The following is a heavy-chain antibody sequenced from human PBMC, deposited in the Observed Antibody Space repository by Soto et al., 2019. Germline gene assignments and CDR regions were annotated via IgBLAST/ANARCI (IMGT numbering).Heavy chain of an antibody. V-gene: IGHV1-18*01. CDR1: CYTFTSYG. CDR3: AGDTRIAAPGWGVGY. D-gene: IGHD6-13*01. Sequence: QVQLVQSGAEVKKPAASVKVACKASCYTFTSYGISWVRQAPGQRLEWMVWISAYNGNTNYAQKLQGRVTMTTDTSTSTAYRGLRSLSSDDTAVYYCAGDTRIAAPGWGVGYWGQGTIVTVTS. CDR2: ISAYNGNT. J-gene: IGHJ4*02.